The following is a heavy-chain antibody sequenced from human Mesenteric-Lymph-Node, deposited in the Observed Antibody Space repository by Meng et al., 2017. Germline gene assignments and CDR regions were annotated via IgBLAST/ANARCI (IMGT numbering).Heavy chain of an antibody. CDR1: GFTFSDYY. V-gene: IGHV3-11*01. CDR2: IVGSSTTK. J-gene: IGHJ4*02. CDR3: ARGQYYFDL. D-gene: IGHD5-24*01. Sequence: QARVVESGGGLGKPGGSLGLSCAASGFTFSDYYMSWFRQAPGKGLEWVSYIVGSSTTKFYADSVKGRFIISRDNAKNSLFLQMNSLRAEDTAVYYCARGQYYFDLWGQGTLVTVSS.